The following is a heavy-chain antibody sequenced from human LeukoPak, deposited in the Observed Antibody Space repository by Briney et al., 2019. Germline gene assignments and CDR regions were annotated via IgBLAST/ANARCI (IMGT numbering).Heavy chain of an antibody. V-gene: IGHV1-69*04. D-gene: IGHD5-12*01. CDR2: IIPILDIV. J-gene: IGHJ4*02. Sequence: ASVKVSCKASEETFSRYTIGWVRQAPGPGLEWMGRIIPILDIVNYAQKFQGRVTMTADKSTNTAYMELRSLRSEDTAIYYCAREVYSGFDFDSWGQGTRVTVSS. CDR1: EETFSRYT. CDR3: AREVYSGFDFDS.